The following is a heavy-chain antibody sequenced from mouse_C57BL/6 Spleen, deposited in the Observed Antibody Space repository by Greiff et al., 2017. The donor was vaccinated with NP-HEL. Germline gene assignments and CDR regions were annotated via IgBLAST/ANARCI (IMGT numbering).Heavy chain of an antibody. Sequence: EVKLVESGGGLVKPGGSLKLSCAASGFTFSSYTMSWVRQTPEKRLEWVATISGGGGNTYYPDSVKGRSTFSRDNSTNTPYLQLSSLRSEDTALEYCARHDSTVVADWYFDVWGTGTTVTVSS. V-gene: IGHV5-9*01. D-gene: IGHD1-1*01. CDR3: ARHDSTVVADWYFDV. J-gene: IGHJ1*03. CDR1: GFTFSSYT. CDR2: ISGGGGNT.